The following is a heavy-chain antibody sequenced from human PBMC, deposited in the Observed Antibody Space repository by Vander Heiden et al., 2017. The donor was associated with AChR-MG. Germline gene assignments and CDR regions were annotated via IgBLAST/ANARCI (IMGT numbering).Heavy chain of an antibody. Sequence: QVQLVQSGAEVKKPGASVKVSCKASGYTFTSYDINWLRQATGQGLEWMGWMNPNSGNTGYAQKFQGRVTMTRNTSISTAYMELSSLRSEDTAVYYCARGPIYDFWSGYYNPNWFDPWGQGTLVTVSS. CDR3: ARGPIYDFWSGYYNPNWFDP. V-gene: IGHV1-8*01. CDR2: MNPNSGNT. J-gene: IGHJ5*02. CDR1: GYTFTSYD. D-gene: IGHD3-3*01.